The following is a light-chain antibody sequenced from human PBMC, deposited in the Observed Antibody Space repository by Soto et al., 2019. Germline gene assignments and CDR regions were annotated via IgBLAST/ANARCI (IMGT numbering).Light chain of an antibody. Sequence: QSVLTQPASVSGSPGQSITISCTGTSSDVGGYNYVSWYQHHPGKAPKLMIYEVSNRPSGVSNRFSGSKSGNTASLTISGLQAEYEADYYCSSYTTSSTRVFGTGTKVTVL. CDR3: SSYTTSSTRV. CDR1: SSDVGGYNY. J-gene: IGLJ1*01. CDR2: EVS. V-gene: IGLV2-14*01.